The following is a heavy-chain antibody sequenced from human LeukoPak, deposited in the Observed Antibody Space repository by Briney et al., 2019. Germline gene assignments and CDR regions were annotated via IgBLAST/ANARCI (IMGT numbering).Heavy chain of an antibody. Sequence: GGSLRLSCVASGFTFSSYGMNWVRQASGKGLEWVSGISASGGRTFCADSVKGRFTISRDNSKNTLYLQMNSLRAEDTAVYYCAKDPDCTSGVCYTFFDYWGQGTLVTVSS. CDR1: GFTFSSYG. CDR2: ISASGGRT. V-gene: IGHV3-23*01. CDR3: AKDPDCTSGVCYTFFDY. J-gene: IGHJ4*02. D-gene: IGHD2-8*01.